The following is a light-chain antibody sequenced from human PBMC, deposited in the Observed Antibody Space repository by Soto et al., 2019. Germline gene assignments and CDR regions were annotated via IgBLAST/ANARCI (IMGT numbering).Light chain of an antibody. V-gene: IGKV3-20*01. Sequence: EVVLTQSPVTLSLSPGERATLSCRASQTVSSSFLAWYQQKPGQAPRLLIYGASSGATGIPDRFSGSGSGTDFTLTISRLEPEDFAVYYCQQFATSPLTFGGGTKGDIK. CDR2: GAS. CDR3: QQFATSPLT. CDR1: QTVSSSF. J-gene: IGKJ4*01.